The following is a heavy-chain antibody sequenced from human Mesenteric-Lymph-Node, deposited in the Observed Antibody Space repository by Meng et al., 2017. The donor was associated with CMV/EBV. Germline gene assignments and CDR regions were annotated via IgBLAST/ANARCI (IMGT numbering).Heavy chain of an antibody. Sequence: GESLKISCAASGFTFSRFAMHWVRQAPGKGLEWVAVIWYDGSNKFYADSVMGRFTISRDNSKNTLYLQMDSLRAEDTAVYYCAKWVTIFGVVVVENYFDFRGQGTLVTVSS. CDR3: AKWVTIFGVVVVENYFDF. CDR2: IWYDGSNK. D-gene: IGHD3-3*01. J-gene: IGHJ4*02. CDR1: GFTFSRFA. V-gene: IGHV3-33*08.